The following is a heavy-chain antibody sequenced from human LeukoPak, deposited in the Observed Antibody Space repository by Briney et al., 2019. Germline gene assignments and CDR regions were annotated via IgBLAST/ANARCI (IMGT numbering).Heavy chain of an antibody. D-gene: IGHD2-21*01. V-gene: IGHV3-23*01. J-gene: IGHJ4*02. CDR2: ISGSGGST. Sequence: PGGSLRLSCAASGFTFSSYAMSWVRQAPGKGLEWVSAISGSGGSTYYADSVKGRFTISRDNSKNTLYLQMNSLRAGDTAVYYCAKDRLLGAGEWSFDYWGQGTLVTVSS. CDR3: AKDRLLGAGEWSFDY. CDR1: GFTFSSYA.